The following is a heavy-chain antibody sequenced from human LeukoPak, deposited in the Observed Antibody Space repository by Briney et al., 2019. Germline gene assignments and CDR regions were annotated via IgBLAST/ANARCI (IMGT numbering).Heavy chain of an antibody. V-gene: IGHV1-46*01. J-gene: IGHJ1*01. Sequence: ASVKVSCKASGYTFINNWMHWVRQAPGQGLEWIGLINPTGTGTLYAQKFQGRVTMTRDMSTSTDYMELSSLRSEDTAVYYCAKDEMAAAGPEYFQHWGQGTLVTVSS. D-gene: IGHD6-13*01. CDR1: GYTFINNW. CDR2: INPTGTGT. CDR3: AKDEMAAAGPEYFQH.